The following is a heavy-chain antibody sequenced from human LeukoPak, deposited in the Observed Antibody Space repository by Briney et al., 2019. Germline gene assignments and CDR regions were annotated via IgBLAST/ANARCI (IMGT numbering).Heavy chain of an antibody. CDR2: IYTSGST. J-gene: IGHJ4*02. CDR1: GGSISSGSYY. Sequence: SETLSLTCTVSGGSISSGSYYWSWIRQPAGKGLEWIGRIYTSGSTNYNPSLKSRVTISVDTSKNQFSLKLSSVTAADTAVYYCATIGYNYELDYWGQGTLVTVSS. D-gene: IGHD5-18*01. V-gene: IGHV4-61*02. CDR3: ATIGYNYELDY.